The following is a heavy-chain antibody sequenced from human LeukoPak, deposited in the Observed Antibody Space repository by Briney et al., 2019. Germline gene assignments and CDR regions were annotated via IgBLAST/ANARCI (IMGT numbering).Heavy chain of an antibody. CDR1: GGSFSGYY. CDR2: INHSGST. D-gene: IGHD2-15*01. J-gene: IGHJ3*02. CDR3: AREIIVVVVAAPHGDAFDI. V-gene: IGHV4-34*01. Sequence: PSETLSLTCAVYGGSFSGYYCSWIRQPPGKGLEWIGEINHSGSTNYNPSLKSRVAISVDTSKNQFSLKLSSVTAADTAVYYCAREIIVVVVAAPHGDAFDIWGQGTMVTVSS.